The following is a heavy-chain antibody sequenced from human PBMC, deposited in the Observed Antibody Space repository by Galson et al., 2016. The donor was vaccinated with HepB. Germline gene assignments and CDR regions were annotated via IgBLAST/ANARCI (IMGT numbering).Heavy chain of an antibody. J-gene: IGHJ4*02. CDR1: GFSFSTYT. D-gene: IGHD4-17*01. Sequence: SLRLSCAASGFSFSTYTMNWVRQAPGKGLEWVASISSSSATIYYVDSVKGRFAVSRDNFKNMLYLQMNSLRAEDTAVYYCAKGLTTVTTEVDYWGQGTLVTVSS. CDR3: AKGLTTVTTEVDY. CDR2: ISSSSATI. V-gene: IGHV3-48*01.